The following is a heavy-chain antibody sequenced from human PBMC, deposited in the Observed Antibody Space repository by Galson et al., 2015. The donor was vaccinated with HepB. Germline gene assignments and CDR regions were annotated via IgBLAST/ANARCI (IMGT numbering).Heavy chain of an antibody. CDR3: ATGGNSSIFDY. CDR1: GFSLSTSGVG. D-gene: IGHD4-23*01. V-gene: IGHV2-5*02. J-gene: IGHJ4*02. Sequence: LVKPTQALTLTCTFSGFSLSTSGVGVGWIRQPPGKALEWLALIYWDDDKRYSPSLKSRLTITKDTSKNQVVLTMTNMDPVDTATYYCATGGNSSIFDYWGQGTLVTVSS. CDR2: IYWDDDK.